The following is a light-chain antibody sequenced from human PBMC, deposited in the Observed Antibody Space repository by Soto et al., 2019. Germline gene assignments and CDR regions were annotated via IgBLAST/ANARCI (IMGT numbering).Light chain of an antibody. CDR1: QSVSSSY. J-gene: IGKJ1*01. Sequence: EIVLTQSPGTLSLSPGERATLSCRASQSVSSSYLAWYQQKPGQAPRLLIYGASSRATGIPDRFSGSGSGTGFTLTISRLEPEDFAVYYCQQYGSSPDVAFGQGTKVEIK. V-gene: IGKV3-20*01. CDR2: GAS. CDR3: QQYGSSPDVA.